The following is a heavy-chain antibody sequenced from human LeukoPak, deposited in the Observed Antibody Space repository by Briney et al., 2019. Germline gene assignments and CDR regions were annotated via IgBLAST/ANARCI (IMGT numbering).Heavy chain of an antibody. CDR1: GFTISSYA. J-gene: IGHJ4*02. CDR3: AKDRISSGPSWGDDY. D-gene: IGHD3-22*01. CDR2: ISGSGGST. Sequence: PGGSLRLSCAASGFTISSYAMSWVRQAPGKGLEWVSAISGSGGSTYYADSVKGRFTISRDNSKNTLYLQMNSLRAEDTAVYYCAKDRISSGPSWGDDYWGQGTLVTVSS. V-gene: IGHV3-23*01.